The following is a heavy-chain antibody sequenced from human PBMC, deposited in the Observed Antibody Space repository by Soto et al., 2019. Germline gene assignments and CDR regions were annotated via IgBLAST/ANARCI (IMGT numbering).Heavy chain of an antibody. CDR3: ARDMVGYDYIWGSYPGFDY. J-gene: IGHJ4*02. CDR2: ISSSSITI. V-gene: IGHV3-48*01. Sequence: EVQLVESGGGLVQPGGSLRLSCAASGFTFSSYSMNWVRQAPGKGLEWVSYISSSSITIYYADSVKGRFTISRDNAKNSLYLQMNSLRAEDTAVYYCARDMVGYDYIWGSYPGFDYWGQGTLVTVSS. CDR1: GFTFSSYS. D-gene: IGHD3-16*02.